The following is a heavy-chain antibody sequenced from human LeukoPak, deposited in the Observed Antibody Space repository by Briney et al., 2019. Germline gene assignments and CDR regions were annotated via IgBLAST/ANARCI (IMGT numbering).Heavy chain of an antibody. J-gene: IGHJ4*02. V-gene: IGHV3-74*01. CDR1: GFTFSSYW. D-gene: IGHD3-16*01. CDR2: ISSDGSST. CDR3: ATRPGGTSFDY. Sequence: GGSLRLSCAASGFTFSSYWMHWVRQVPGMGLVWVSRISSDGSSTSYADSVKGRFTTSRDNAKNTLYLQMNSLRAEDTAMYYCATRPGGTSFDYWGQGTLVTVSS.